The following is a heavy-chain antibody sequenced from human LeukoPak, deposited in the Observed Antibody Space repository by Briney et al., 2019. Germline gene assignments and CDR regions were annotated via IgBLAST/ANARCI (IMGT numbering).Heavy chain of an antibody. D-gene: IGHD3-16*01. CDR3: ARNRGGQGGTTGFAP. CDR1: GGSISSYY. V-gene: IGHV4-59*01. J-gene: IGHJ5*02. Sequence: SETLSLTCTVSGGSISSYYWSWIRQPPGKGLEWIGYIYYSGSTDYNPSLKSRVTISVDTSKNQFSLKLSSVTAADTAVYYCARNRGGQGGTTGFAPGGQEPRVTVSS. CDR2: IYYSGST.